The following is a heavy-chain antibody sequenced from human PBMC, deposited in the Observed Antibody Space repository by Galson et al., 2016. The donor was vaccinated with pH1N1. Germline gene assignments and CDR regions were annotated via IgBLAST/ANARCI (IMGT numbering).Heavy chain of an antibody. CDR2: IDWDDDK. CDR3: ARIFYGDYTNYFEY. V-gene: IGHV2-70*01. D-gene: IGHD4-17*01. CDR1: GFSLSTSGLC. Sequence: PALVKPTQTLTLTCTFSGFSLSTSGLCVSWIRQPPGKALEWLALIDWDDDKYYSTSLKTRLTISKDTSKNQVDLTMTNMDPVDTATYYCARIFYGDYTNYFEYWGQGTLVTVSS. J-gene: IGHJ4*02.